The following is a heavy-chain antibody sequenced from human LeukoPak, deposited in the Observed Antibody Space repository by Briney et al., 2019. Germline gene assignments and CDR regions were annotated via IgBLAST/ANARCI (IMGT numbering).Heavy chain of an antibody. V-gene: IGHV1-18*01. J-gene: IGHJ6*02. CDR2: ISAYNGNT. CDR3: ARDHSSSWSYYYYGMDV. D-gene: IGHD6-13*01. Sequence: ASVKVSCKASGYTFTSYGISWVRQAPGQGLEWMGWISAYNGNTNYAQKLQGRVTMTTDTSTGTAYMELRSLRSDDTAVYYCARDHSSSWSYYYYGMDVWGQGTTVTVSS. CDR1: GYTFTSYG.